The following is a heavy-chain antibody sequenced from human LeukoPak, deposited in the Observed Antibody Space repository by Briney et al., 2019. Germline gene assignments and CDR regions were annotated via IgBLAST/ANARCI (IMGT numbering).Heavy chain of an antibody. CDR2: IIPIFGTT. CDR1: GGTFNSYA. CDR3: ARANSYCGCDCYSLNY. Sequence: GSSVKVSCKASGGTFNSYAISWVRQAPGQGLEWMGGIIPIFGTTNYAQKFQGRVTITADESMNTAYMELSSLRSEDTAVYYCARANSYCGCDCYSLNYWGQGTLVTVSS. D-gene: IGHD2-21*01. J-gene: IGHJ4*02. V-gene: IGHV1-69*01.